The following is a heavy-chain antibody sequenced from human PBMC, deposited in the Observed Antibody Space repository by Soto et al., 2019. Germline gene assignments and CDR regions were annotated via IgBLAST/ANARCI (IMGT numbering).Heavy chain of an antibody. CDR2: ISGSGGST. D-gene: IGHD1-26*01. V-gene: IGHV3-23*01. J-gene: IGHJ6*02. CDR1: GFTFSSYA. CDR3: ATPEGGYYYDGMDV. Sequence: EVQLLESGGGLVQPGGSLRLSCAASGFTFSSYAMSWVRQAPGKGLEWVSAISGSGGSTYYADSVKGRFTISRDNSKNSLYLQMNSLGAEDTAVYYCATPEGGYYYDGMDVWGQGTTVTVSS.